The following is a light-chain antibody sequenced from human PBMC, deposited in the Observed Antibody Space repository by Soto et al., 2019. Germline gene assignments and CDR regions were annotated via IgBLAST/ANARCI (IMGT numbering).Light chain of an antibody. CDR2: DAS. J-gene: IGKJ4*01. Sequence: EIVLTQSPATLSLSPGERATLSCRASQSVSSYLAWYQQKPGQAPRLLIYDASSRATGIPDRFSGGGAGTNFASAICRLRPEAFALQFCHPVTRYPRTFGGGTKVDIK. CDR1: QSVSSY. CDR3: HPVTRYPRT. V-gene: IGKV3D-11*02.